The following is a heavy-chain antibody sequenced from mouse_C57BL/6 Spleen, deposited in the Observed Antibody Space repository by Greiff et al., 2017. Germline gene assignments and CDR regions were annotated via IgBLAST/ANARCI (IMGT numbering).Heavy chain of an antibody. Sequence: VQLVESGPGLVAPSQCLSITCTVSGFSLTSYGVSWVRQPPGKGLEWLGVIWGDGSTNYYSAPISRLSISKDNSKCQEFLKLNNLQTDSTATYYSAIYDYDGTWFAYWGQGTLVTVSA. CDR1: GFSLTSYG. CDR3: AIYDYDGTWFAY. CDR2: IWGDGST. J-gene: IGHJ3*01. D-gene: IGHD2-4*01. V-gene: IGHV2-3*01.